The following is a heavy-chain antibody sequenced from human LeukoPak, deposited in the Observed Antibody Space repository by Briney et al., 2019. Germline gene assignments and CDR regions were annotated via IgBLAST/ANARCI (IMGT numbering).Heavy chain of an antibody. V-gene: IGHV4-4*07. Sequence: SETLSLTCTVSGGSLSSYYWGWVRQPAGKGLEWVGRIYTSGSTNYNPSLKSRVTMSVDTSKNQFSLKLSSVTAADTAVYYCARARSPTVFDHWGQGTLVTVSS. CDR1: GGSLSSYY. CDR2: IYTSGST. D-gene: IGHD3-10*01. J-gene: IGHJ4*02. CDR3: ARARSPTVFDH.